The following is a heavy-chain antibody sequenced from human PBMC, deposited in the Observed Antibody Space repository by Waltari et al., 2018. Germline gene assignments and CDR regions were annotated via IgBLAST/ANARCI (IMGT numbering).Heavy chain of an antibody. V-gene: IGHV4-59*01. D-gene: IGHD3-3*01. Sequence: KLQESGPGLVKPSETMSLSCSVSGGAISSDYWSWFRQAPGKGLEWLAYMFSSGTTIYNPSLINRVTIWGDSSKNLLSLKVTSVSAADTAVYFCARGKYDFWSGYFPDSWGQGTLVTVSS. J-gene: IGHJ4*02. CDR3: ARGKYDFWSGYFPDS. CDR1: GGAISSDY. CDR2: MFSSGTT.